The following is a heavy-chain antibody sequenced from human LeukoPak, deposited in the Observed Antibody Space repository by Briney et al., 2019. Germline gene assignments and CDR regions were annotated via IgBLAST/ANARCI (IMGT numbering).Heavy chain of an antibody. D-gene: IGHD3-10*01. J-gene: IGHJ4*02. Sequence: SETLSLTCTVSGGSISSYYWSWIRQPPGKGLEWIGEINHSGSTNYNPSLKSRVTISVDTSKNQFSLKLSSVTAADTAVYYCARQRFAGYYYGSGGFDYWGQGTLVTVSS. CDR2: INHSGST. CDR3: ARQRFAGYYYGSGGFDY. V-gene: IGHV4-34*01. CDR1: GGSISSYY.